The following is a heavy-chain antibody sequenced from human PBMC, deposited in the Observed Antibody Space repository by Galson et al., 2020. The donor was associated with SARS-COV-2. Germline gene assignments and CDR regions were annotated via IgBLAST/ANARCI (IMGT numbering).Heavy chain of an antibody. V-gene: IGHV4-59*11. CDR3: ARVNSEPDVCPYYFTS. Sequence: SETLSLTCTVSGGSISGHSWTWIRQPPGKGLKWIGYVTYSGDTNYNFTFRNRVTMSVSRSKNQFSLKLSTVTDADTAVYYWARVNSEPDVCPYYFTSWGQEALVTVSS. J-gene: IGHJ4*02. CDR1: GGSISGHS. CDR2: VTYSGDT.